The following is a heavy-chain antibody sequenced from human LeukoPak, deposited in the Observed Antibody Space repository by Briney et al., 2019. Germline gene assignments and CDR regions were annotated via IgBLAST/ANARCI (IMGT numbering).Heavy chain of an antibody. J-gene: IGHJ4*02. V-gene: IGHV4-34*01. CDR2: INHSGST. CDR1: GGSFSGYY. D-gene: IGHD4-11*01. Sequence: SETLSLTCAVYGGSFSGYYWSWIRQPPGKGLEWIGEINHSGSTNYNPSLKSRVTISVDTSKNQFSLKLSSVTAADTAVYYCARDLTLHNSNYFDYWGQGTLVTVSS. CDR3: ARDLTLHNSNYFDY.